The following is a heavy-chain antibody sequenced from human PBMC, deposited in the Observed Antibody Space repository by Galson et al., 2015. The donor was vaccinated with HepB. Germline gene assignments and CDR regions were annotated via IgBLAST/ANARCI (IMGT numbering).Heavy chain of an antibody. D-gene: IGHD4-11*01. V-gene: IGHV1-18*01. J-gene: IGHJ6*03. CDR1: GYTFTSYG. CDR3: ARGGTDYSNYGYYYYYMDV. Sequence: PVKVSCKASGYTFTSYGISWVRQAPGQGLEWMGWISAYNGNTNYAQKLQGRVTMTTDTSTSTAYMELRSLRSDDTAVYYCARGGTDYSNYGYYYYYMDVWGKGTTVTVSS. CDR2: ISAYNGNT.